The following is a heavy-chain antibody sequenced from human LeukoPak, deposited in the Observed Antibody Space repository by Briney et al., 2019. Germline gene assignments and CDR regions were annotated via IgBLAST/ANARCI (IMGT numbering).Heavy chain of an antibody. J-gene: IGHJ4*02. CDR3: ARVGGH. Sequence: GGSLRLSCAASGLTVSRNYMSWVRQAPGKGLESVSVIYSAGSTYYADSVRGRFTISRDNAKNTLYLQMNSLRVEDTAVYYCARVGGHWGQGTLGTVSS. V-gene: IGHV3-53*01. CDR2: IYSAGST. D-gene: IGHD3-10*01. CDR1: GLTVSRNY.